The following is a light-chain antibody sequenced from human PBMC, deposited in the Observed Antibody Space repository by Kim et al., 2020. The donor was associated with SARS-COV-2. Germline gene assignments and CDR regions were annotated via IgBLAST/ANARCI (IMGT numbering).Light chain of an antibody. CDR2: AAS. V-gene: IGKV1-16*01. CDR3: QQYKIVPLT. J-gene: IGKJ4*01. CDR1: QGIGNY. Sequence: IQLTQSPSSLSASVGDRVTITCRASQGIGNYLAWYQQKPGSAPKFLMYAASALQSGVPPRFSGSGSGTDFTLTISGLRPEDFATYYCQQYKIVPLTFGGGTKVDIK.